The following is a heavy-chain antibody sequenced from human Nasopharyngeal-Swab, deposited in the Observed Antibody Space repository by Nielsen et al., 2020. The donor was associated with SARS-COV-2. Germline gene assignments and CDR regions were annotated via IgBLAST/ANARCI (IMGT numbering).Heavy chain of an antibody. CDR3: ARGYYYYMDV. CDR1: GFTFGDYA. V-gene: IGHV3-49*01. Sequence: GGSLRLSCTTSGFTFGDYAMSWFRQAPGKGLEWVGFIRSKTYGGAPEYAASVKGRFTISRDGAESIAYLQMNSLETEDTGVYYCARGYYYYMDVWGKGTTVTVSS. J-gene: IGHJ6*03. CDR2: IRSKTYGGAP.